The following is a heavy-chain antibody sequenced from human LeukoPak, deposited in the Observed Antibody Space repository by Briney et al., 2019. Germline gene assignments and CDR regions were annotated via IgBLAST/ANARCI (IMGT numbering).Heavy chain of an antibody. CDR2: INTNTGNP. J-gene: IGHJ4*02. CDR1: RYTFTNYA. Sequence: ASVKVSCKASRYTFTNYAMNWVRQAPGQELGWMGWINTNTGNPTYAQGFTGRCVFSLDTSVSSAYLQISSLKADDTAVYYCARGRMSGSSGRYYLDYWGQGTLVTVSS. V-gene: IGHV7-4-1*02. CDR3: ARGRMSGSSGRYYLDY. D-gene: IGHD6-19*01.